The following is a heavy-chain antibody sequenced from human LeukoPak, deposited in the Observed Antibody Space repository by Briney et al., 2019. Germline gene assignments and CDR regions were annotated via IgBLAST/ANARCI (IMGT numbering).Heavy chain of an antibody. CDR3: ARGCYSSFDY. CDR1: GDSLSNNNVA. CDR2: TYYRSKWNT. D-gene: IGHD5-18*01. J-gene: IGHJ4*02. Sequence: RSQTLSLTCAISGDSLSNNNVAWNWIRQSPSRGLEWLGRTYYRSKWNTDYAVSVKSRITINSDTSKNQFSLQLNSVTPEDTAVYYGARGCYSSFDYWDQGTLVTVSS. V-gene: IGHV6-1*01.